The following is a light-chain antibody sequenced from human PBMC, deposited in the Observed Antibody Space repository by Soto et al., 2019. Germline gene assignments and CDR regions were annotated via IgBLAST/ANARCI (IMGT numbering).Light chain of an antibody. CDR3: QQRSNWPPYT. CDR1: QSVSSN. J-gene: IGKJ2*01. CDR2: GAS. Sequence: EIVMTQSPATLSVSPGEGATVSCRASQSVSSNLAWYQQKPGQAPRLLIYGASTRATGIPARFSGSGSGTEFTLTISSLQSEDFAVYYCQQRSNWPPYTFGQGTKLEIK. V-gene: IGKV3-15*01.